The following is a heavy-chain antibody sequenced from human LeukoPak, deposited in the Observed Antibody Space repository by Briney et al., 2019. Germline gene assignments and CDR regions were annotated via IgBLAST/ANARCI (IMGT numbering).Heavy chain of an antibody. V-gene: IGHV1-2*02. J-gene: IGHJ4*02. Sequence: ASVKVSCKASGYTFTGYYMHWVRQAPGQGLEWMGWINPNSGGTNYAQKFQGRVTMTRDTSISTAYMELSRLRSDDTAVYYCARDLLLCFRESSYWGQGTLVTVSS. CDR1: GYTFTGYY. CDR3: ARDLLLCFRESSY. CDR2: INPNSGGT. D-gene: IGHD3-10*01.